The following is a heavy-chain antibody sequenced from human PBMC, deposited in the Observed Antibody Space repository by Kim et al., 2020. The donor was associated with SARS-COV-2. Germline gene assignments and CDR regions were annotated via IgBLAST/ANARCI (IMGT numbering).Heavy chain of an antibody. V-gene: IGHV1-2*02. D-gene: IGHD3-9*01. J-gene: IGHJ4*02. Sequence: YAQKFQGRVTMTRDTSISTAYMELSRLRSDDTAVYYCATLRYFDWHPIDYWGQGTLVTVSS. CDR3: ATLRYFDWHPIDY.